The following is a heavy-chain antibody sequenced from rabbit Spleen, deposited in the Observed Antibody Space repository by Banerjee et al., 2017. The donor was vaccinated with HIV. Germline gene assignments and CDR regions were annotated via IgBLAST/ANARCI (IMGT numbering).Heavy chain of an antibody. V-gene: IGHV1S45*01. CDR1: GFSFSNKAV. J-gene: IGHJ6*01. CDR2: IYTGNVKT. CDR3: ARDTGSSFSSYGMDL. D-gene: IGHD8-1*01. Sequence: QEQLVESGGGLVKPGASLTLTCKASGFSFSNKAVMCWVRQAPGKGLEWIGCIYTGNVKTYYASWAKGRFTISKASSTTVTLQMTSLTVADTATYFCARDTGSSFSSYGMDLWGQGTLVTVS.